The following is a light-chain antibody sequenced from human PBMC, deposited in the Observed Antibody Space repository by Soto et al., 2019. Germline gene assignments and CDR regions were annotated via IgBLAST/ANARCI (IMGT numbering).Light chain of an antibody. CDR1: QSVSNN. V-gene: IGKV3-15*01. CDR2: GAS. Sequence: EIVMTQSPATLSVSPGEGATLSCRASQSVSNNLAWYQQKPGQAPRLLIYGASTRATGVPTRFSGSGSGTEFTLTISSLQSEDFAVYYCQQYKNWPPETFGPGTKVDIK. J-gene: IGKJ3*01. CDR3: QQYKNWPPET.